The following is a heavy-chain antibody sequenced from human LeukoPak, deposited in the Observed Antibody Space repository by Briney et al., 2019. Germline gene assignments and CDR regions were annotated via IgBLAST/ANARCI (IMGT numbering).Heavy chain of an antibody. V-gene: IGHV1-2*02. Sequence: VASVKVSCKASGYTFTGYYIHWVRQAPGQGLEYMGWINPNSGGTNYAQKFQGRVTMTRDTSISTAYMELSRLRSDDTAVYYCARDLYQWLPSTRPRDYYYYMDVWAKGPRSPSP. CDR1: GYTFTGYY. D-gene: IGHD6-19*01. CDR2: INPNSGGT. J-gene: IGHJ6*03. CDR3: ARDLYQWLPSTRPRDYYYYMDV.